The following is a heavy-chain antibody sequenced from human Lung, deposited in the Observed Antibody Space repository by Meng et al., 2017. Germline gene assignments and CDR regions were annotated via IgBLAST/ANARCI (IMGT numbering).Heavy chain of an antibody. Sequence: QGKLQGSGPGLGKPSGTLSLTCAVSGGSITSSTWWSWVRQTPGKGLEWFGEIFHSGSTNYNPPLESRVTISVDKSKNQFSLKVYSVTAADTATYYCARFDISSSGRGDYWGQGILVTVSS. V-gene: IGHV4-4*02. CDR3: ARFDISSSGRGDY. CDR2: IFHSGST. D-gene: IGHD1-26*01. CDR1: GGSITSSTW. J-gene: IGHJ4*02.